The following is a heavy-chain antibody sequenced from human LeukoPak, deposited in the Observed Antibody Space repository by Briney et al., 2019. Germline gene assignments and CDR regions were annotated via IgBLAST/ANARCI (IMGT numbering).Heavy chain of an antibody. D-gene: IGHD2-2*02. V-gene: IGHV1-18*01. CDR1: GYTFTSYG. J-gene: IGHJ4*02. CDR2: ISAYNGNT. Sequence: ASVKVSCKASGYTFTSYGISWVRQAPGQGLEWMGWISAYNGNTNYAQKHQSRVTMTTDTSTSTAYMELRSLRSDDTAVYYCASSSTGYCSSTSCYRGSYFDYWGQGTLVTVSS. CDR3: ASSSTGYCSSTSCYRGSYFDY.